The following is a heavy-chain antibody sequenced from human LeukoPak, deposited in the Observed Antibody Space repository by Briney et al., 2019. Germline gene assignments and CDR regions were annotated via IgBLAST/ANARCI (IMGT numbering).Heavy chain of an antibody. D-gene: IGHD2-2*01. CDR1: GFTFSDYY. V-gene: IGHV3-11*01. CDR3: ARGFTYCSSTSCYRDYYGMDV. Sequence: GGSLRLSCAASGFTFSDYYMSWIRQAPGKGLEWVSYISSSGSTIYYADSVKGRFTISRDNAKNPLYLQMNSLRAEDTAVYYCARGFTYCSSTSCYRDYYGMDVWGQGTTVTVSS. CDR2: ISSSGSTI. J-gene: IGHJ6*02.